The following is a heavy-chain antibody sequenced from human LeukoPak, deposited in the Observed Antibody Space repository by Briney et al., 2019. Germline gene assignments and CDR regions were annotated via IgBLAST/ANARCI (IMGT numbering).Heavy chain of an antibody. CDR1: GGTFISYA. CDR2: IIPIFGTA. Sequence: SVKVSCKASGGTFISYAISWVRQAPGQGLEWMGGIIPIFGTANYAQKFQGRVTITADKSTSTAYMELSSLRSEDTAVYYCSRWAPEQQVVLGAFDIWGQGTMVTVSS. J-gene: IGHJ3*02. CDR3: SRWAPEQQVVLGAFDI. V-gene: IGHV1-69*06. D-gene: IGHD6-13*01.